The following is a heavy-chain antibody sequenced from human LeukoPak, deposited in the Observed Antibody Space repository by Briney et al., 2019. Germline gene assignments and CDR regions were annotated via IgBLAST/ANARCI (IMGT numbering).Heavy chain of an antibody. CDR2: ICYSGST. V-gene: IGHV4-39*07. Sequence: SETLSLTCTVSGGSISSSYWGWIRQPPGKGLEWIGSICYSGSTYYNPSLKSRVTISVDTSKNQFSLKLSSVTAADTAVYYCASGYEALDFDYWGQGTLVTVSS. CDR3: ASGYEALDFDY. D-gene: IGHD5-18*01. J-gene: IGHJ4*02. CDR1: GGSISSSY.